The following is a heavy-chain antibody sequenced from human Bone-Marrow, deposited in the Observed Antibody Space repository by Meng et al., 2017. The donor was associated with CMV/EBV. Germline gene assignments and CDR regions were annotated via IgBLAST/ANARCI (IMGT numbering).Heavy chain of an antibody. CDR2: INHRGST. V-gene: IGHV4-34*01. Sequence: SETLSLTCAVYGGSFSGYYWSWIRQPPGKGLEWIGEINHRGSTNYNPSLKSRVTISVDTSKNKFSLKLSSVTAADTAVYYCARVRQGTIFGVVIRFDPWGQGTRVTVYS. CDR3: ARVRQGTIFGVVIRFDP. J-gene: IGHJ5*02. D-gene: IGHD3-3*01. CDR1: GGSFSGYY.